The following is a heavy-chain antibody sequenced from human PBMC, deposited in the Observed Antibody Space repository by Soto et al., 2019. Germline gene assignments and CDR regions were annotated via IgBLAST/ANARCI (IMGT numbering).Heavy chain of an antibody. CDR3: ARDGYSSGWGVGY. D-gene: IGHD6-19*01. Sequence: ASVKVSCKASGYTFTSYAMHWVRQAPGQRLEWMGWINAGNGNTKYSQKFQGRVTITRDTSAGTAYMELSSLRSEDTAVYYCARDGYSSGWGVGYWGQGTLVTVSS. V-gene: IGHV1-3*01. J-gene: IGHJ4*02. CDR1: GYTFTSYA. CDR2: INAGNGNT.